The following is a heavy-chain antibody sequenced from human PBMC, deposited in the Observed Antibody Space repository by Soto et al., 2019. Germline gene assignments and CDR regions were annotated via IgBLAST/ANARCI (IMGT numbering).Heavy chain of an antibody. CDR3: ARESVPRITIFGVVPNWFDP. V-gene: IGHV4-34*01. J-gene: IGHJ5*02. Sequence: SETLSLTCAVYGGSFSGYYWSWIRQPPGKGLEWIGEINHSGSTNYNPSLKSRVTISVDTSKNQFSLKLSSVTAADTAVYYCARESVPRITIFGVVPNWFDPWGQGTPVTVSS. CDR2: INHSGST. D-gene: IGHD3-3*01. CDR1: GGSFSGYY.